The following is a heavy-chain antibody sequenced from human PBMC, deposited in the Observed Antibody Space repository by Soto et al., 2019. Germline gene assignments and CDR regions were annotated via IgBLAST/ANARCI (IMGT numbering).Heavy chain of an antibody. CDR2: IMPISDST. D-gene: IGHD3-10*01. Sequence: QVQLVQSGAEVKKPGSSVKVSCKASGGSFSSYSISWVRQAPGQGLEWMGGIMPISDSTKYAQNFQDRVTITADRSTGTAYMEMSSLRSADTAVYCCASISGGIFDYWGHGTLVTVSS. CDR1: GGSFSSYS. J-gene: IGHJ4*01. V-gene: IGHV1-69*06. CDR3: ASISGGIFDY.